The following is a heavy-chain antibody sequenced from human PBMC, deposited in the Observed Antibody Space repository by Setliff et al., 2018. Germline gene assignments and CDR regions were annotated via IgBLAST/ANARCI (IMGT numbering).Heavy chain of an antibody. Sequence: GASVKVSCKASGYTFTSYGISWVRQAPGQGLEWMGWISAYNGNTNYAQKFQGRVTITADKSTTTAYMELSSLRSEDTAVYYCAREILGSSSDYYYYYYMDVWGKGTTVTVSS. V-gene: IGHV1-18*01. CDR1: GYTFTSYG. J-gene: IGHJ6*03. D-gene: IGHD6-6*01. CDR3: AREILGSSSDYYYYYYMDV. CDR2: ISAYNGNT.